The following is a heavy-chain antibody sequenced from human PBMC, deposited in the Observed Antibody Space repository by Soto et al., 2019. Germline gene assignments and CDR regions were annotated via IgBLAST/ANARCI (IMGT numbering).Heavy chain of an antibody. Sequence: QVQLVQSGAEVKKPGASVKVSCKASGYTFTSYGISWVRQAPGQGLEWMGWISAYNGNTNYAQKFQGRVTITADESTSTAYMELSSLRSEDTAVYYCARGTIFGVVTAYGMDVWGQGTMVTVSS. CDR2: ISAYNGNT. V-gene: IGHV1-18*04. CDR3: ARGTIFGVVTAYGMDV. J-gene: IGHJ6*02. CDR1: GYTFTSYG. D-gene: IGHD3-3*01.